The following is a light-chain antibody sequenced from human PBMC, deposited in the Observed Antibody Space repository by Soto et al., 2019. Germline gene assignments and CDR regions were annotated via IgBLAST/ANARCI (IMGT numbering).Light chain of an antibody. CDR1: QRVSSSY. Sequence: EIVLTQSPGTLSLSPGERATLSCRASQRVSSSYLAWYQQKPGPAPRLLIYGASSRATGIPDRFSGSGSGTDFTLTISRLEPEDFALYFCQRYGNSPPFTFGQGTKVEI. CDR3: QRYGNSPPFT. J-gene: IGKJ2*01. CDR2: GAS. V-gene: IGKV3-20*01.